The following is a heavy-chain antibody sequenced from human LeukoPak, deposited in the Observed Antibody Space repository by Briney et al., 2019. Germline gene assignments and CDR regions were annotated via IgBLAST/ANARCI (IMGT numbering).Heavy chain of an antibody. D-gene: IGHD6-13*01. J-gene: IGHJ5*02. V-gene: IGHV4-59*12. CDR3: ARGIADRYNWFDP. CDR2: MSYRGTT. Sequence: PSETLSLTCTVSGASISSYYWTWIRQTPGKGLEWIGYMSYRGTTNYRTTDYNPSLKSRVTISEDTTQEQFSLELSSVTAADTAVYYCARGIADRYNWFDPWSQGILVTVSS. CDR1: GASISSYY.